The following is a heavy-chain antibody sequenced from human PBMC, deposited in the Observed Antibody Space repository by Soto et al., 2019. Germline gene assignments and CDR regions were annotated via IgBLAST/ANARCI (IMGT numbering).Heavy chain of an antibody. Sequence: QLQLQESGPGLVKPSETLSLTCTFSGGSISSSSDYWGWIRQPPGNGLEWIGSIYYSGSTYYNPSLKSRVTMSVDTSKNQFTLKLSSVTAADTAVYYCASHAVHSSGFTADCGQGTLVTVSS. CDR2: IYYSGST. J-gene: IGHJ4*02. D-gene: IGHD6-19*01. V-gene: IGHV4-39*01. CDR1: GGSISSSSDY. CDR3: ASHAVHSSGFTAD.